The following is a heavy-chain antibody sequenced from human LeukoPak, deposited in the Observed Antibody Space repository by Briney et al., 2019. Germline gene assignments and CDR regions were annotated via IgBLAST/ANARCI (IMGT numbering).Heavy chain of an antibody. CDR2: ISSSSSYI. J-gene: IGHJ5*02. CDR3: AREYRSSTSCYLDP. CDR1: GFTFSSYS. Sequence: PGGSLRLSCAASGFTFSSYSMNWVRQAPGKGLEWVSSISSSSSYIYYADSVKGRFTISRDNAKNSLYLQMNSLRAEDTAVYYCAREYRSSTSCYLDPWGQGTLVTVSS. D-gene: IGHD2-2*01. V-gene: IGHV3-21*01.